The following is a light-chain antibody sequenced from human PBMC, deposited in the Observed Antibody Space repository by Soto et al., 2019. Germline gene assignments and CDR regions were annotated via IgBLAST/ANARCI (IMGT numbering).Light chain of an antibody. Sequence: DIQMTQSPSTLSASVGDRVTITCRASQIIGSWLAWYQQKPGQAPKLLIYDASSLESGVPSRFSGSGSGTEFPLTISSLQPDDFATYYCQQYNRYLYTFGQGTKLEIK. CDR3: QQYNRYLYT. CDR1: QIIGSW. J-gene: IGKJ2*01. CDR2: DAS. V-gene: IGKV1-5*01.